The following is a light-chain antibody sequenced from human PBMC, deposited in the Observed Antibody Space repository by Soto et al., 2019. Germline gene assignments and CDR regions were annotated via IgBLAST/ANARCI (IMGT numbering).Light chain of an antibody. V-gene: IGKV3-20*01. CDR1: QTIGRNY. Sequence: EDMFTQPPGTLSLSKRETANLSCRAIQTIGRNYLAWYQQKPGHAPRLLIFGTSTRATGIPDRFNGSGSGPDFILTISRLEPADFAVYFCQQYSNSPPITFGQGTRLEIK. J-gene: IGKJ5*01. CDR2: GTS. CDR3: QQYSNSPPIT.